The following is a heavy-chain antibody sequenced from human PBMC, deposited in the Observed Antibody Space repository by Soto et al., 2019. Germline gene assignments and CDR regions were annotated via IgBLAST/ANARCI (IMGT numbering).Heavy chain of an antibody. CDR3: ARALPAAATRSQPFDY. D-gene: IGHD2-2*01. Sequence: GASVKVSCKASGYTFTSYDINWVRQATGQWLEWMGWMNPNSGNTGYAQKFQGRVTMTRNTSISTAYMELSSLRSEDTAVYYCARALPAAATRSQPFDYWGQGTLVTVSS. CDR1: GYTFTSYD. J-gene: IGHJ4*02. CDR2: MNPNSGNT. V-gene: IGHV1-8*01.